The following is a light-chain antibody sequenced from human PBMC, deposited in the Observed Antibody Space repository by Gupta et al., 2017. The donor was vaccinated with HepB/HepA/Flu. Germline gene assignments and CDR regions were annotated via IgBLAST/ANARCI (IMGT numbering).Light chain of an antibody. Sequence: SYELTQPPSLSVSPGPTATITCSGDALGAKYACWYQQKPGQAPILVIYQDTKRPSGIPERFSGSNSGDTATLTIIGTQARDEADYYCQAWDSSTDYVFGPGTKVTVL. CDR3: QAWDSSTDYV. CDR1: ALGAKY. V-gene: IGLV3-1*01. J-gene: IGLJ1*01. CDR2: QDT.